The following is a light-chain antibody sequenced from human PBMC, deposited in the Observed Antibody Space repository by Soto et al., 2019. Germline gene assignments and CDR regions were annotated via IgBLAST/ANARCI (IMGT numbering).Light chain of an antibody. CDR3: SSYAGSLYV. CDR1: SSDVGDYNY. V-gene: IGLV2-8*01. Sequence: QSALTQPPSASGSPGQSVTISCTGTSSDVGDYNYVSWYQQHPGKAPKLMIYEVSKRPSGVPDHFSGSKSGNTASLTVSGLQAEDEADYYCSSYAGSLYVFGTGTKLTVL. CDR2: EVS. J-gene: IGLJ1*01.